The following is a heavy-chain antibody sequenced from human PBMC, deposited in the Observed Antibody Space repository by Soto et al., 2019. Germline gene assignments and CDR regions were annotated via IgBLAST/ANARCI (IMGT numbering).Heavy chain of an antibody. J-gene: IGHJ6*02. V-gene: IGHV4-31*03. D-gene: IGHD6-6*01. Sequence: LSLTCTVSAGSISSGGYYWSWIRQHPGQGLEWIGYIYYSGSTYYNPSLKSRVTISVDTSKNQFSLKLSSVTAADTAAYYCARDSSTSSSYYYDMDVWGQGTTVTVSS. CDR3: ARDSSTSSSYYYDMDV. CDR2: IYYSGST. CDR1: AGSISSGGYY.